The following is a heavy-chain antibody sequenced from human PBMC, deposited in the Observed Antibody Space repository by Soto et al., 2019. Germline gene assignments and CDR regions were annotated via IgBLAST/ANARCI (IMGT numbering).Heavy chain of an antibody. Sequence: SVKVSCKASGGTFSSDAISWGRQAPGQGLEWVGGIIPIFGTANYAQKFQGRVTITADESTSTDYMEMSSLRSEDTAVYHCARARGVGYSGYLRDYYYYGMDVWGQGTTVTVSS. CDR2: IIPIFGTA. CDR3: ARARGVGYSGYLRDYYYYGMDV. J-gene: IGHJ6*02. D-gene: IGHD5-12*01. V-gene: IGHV1-69*13. CDR1: GGTFSSDA.